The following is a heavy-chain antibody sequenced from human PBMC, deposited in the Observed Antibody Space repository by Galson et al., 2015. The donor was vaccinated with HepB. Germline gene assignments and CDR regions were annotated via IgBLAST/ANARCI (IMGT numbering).Heavy chain of an antibody. CDR1: GLTLRNYA. Sequence: SLRLSCAASGLTLRNYAMTWVRQAPGKGLEWVSVISASGDGTYYADSVKGRFTVSRDHSKNTLNVQMNSLRAEDTAVYYCAEYYGDYPYYYYYMDVWGKGTTVTVSS. J-gene: IGHJ6*03. CDR3: AEYYGDYPYYYYYMDV. V-gene: IGHV3-23*01. CDR2: ISASGDGT. D-gene: IGHD4-17*01.